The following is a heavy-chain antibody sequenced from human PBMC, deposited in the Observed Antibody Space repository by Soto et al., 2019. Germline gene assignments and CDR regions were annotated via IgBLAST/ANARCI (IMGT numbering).Heavy chain of an antibody. CDR1: GYSFTSYW. V-gene: IGHV5-51*01. CDR2: IYPGDSDT. J-gene: IGHJ4*02. D-gene: IGHD5-12*01. CDR3: AKGPLGSGYDLEY. Sequence: PRESLKISCKGSGYSFTSYWIGWVRQMPGKGLEWMGIIYPGDSDTRYSPSFQGQVTISADKSISTAYLQWSSLKASDTAVYYCAKGPLGSGYDLEYWGQGTLVTVSS.